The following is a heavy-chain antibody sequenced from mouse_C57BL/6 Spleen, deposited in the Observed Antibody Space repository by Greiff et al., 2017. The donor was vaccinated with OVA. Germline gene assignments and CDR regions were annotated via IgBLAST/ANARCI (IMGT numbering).Heavy chain of an antibody. CDR2: IDPSDSYT. V-gene: IGHV1-69*01. CDR3: ARKDYGSSFSDY. J-gene: IGHJ2*01. Sequence: QVQLKQPGAELVMPGASVKLSCKASGYTFTSYWMHWVKQRPGQGLEWIGEIDPSDSYTNYNQKFKGKSTLTVDKSSSTAYMQLSSLTSEDSAVYYCARKDYGSSFSDYWGQGTTLTVSS. CDR1: GYTFTSYW. D-gene: IGHD1-1*01.